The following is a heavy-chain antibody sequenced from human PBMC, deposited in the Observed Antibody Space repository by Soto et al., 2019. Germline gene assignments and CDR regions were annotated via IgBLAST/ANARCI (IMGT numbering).Heavy chain of an antibody. D-gene: IGHD6-13*01. J-gene: IGHJ5*02. V-gene: IGHV4-34*01. Sequence: PSETLSLTCAVSGGSFSYNFWSWIRQSSEKGLEWIGEITPSKRIFYNPSLESRVTISVDTSKNQFFLKLNSVTTADTAVYYCARWGPGYSSSYNWFDPWGQGTLVTVSS. CDR2: ITPSKRI. CDR3: ARWGPGYSSSYNWFDP. CDR1: GGSFSYNF.